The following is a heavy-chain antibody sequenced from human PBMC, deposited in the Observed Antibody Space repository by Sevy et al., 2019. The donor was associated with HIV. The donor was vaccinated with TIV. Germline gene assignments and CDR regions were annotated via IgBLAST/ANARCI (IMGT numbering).Heavy chain of an antibody. V-gene: IGHV3-21*01. J-gene: IGHJ6*02. CDR3: AKDRRLRNYGMDV. D-gene: IGHD3-16*01. Sequence: GGSLRLSCAASGFTFSNYFMNWVRQAPGKGLEWVSSISSGSSYIFYADSLKGRFTISRDNAKNSLYLHMNSLRAEDTAVYYCAKDRRLRNYGMDVWGQGTTVTVSS. CDR1: GFTFSNYF. CDR2: ISSGSSYI.